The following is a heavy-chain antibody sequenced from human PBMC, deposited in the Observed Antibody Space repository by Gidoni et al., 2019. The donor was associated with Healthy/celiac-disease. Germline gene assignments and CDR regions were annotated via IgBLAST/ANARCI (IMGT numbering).Heavy chain of an antibody. CDR3: TRGGSSWVELYYFDY. Sequence: EVQLVESGGGLVQPGRSLRLSCTASGFTFGDYAMSWFRQAQGKGLEWVGFIRSKAYGGTTEYAAYVKGRFTISRDDSKSIAYLQMNSLKTEDTAVYYCTRGGSSWVELYYFDYWGQGTLVTVSS. D-gene: IGHD1-26*01. CDR1: GFTFGDYA. V-gene: IGHV3-49*03. CDR2: IRSKAYGGTT. J-gene: IGHJ4*02.